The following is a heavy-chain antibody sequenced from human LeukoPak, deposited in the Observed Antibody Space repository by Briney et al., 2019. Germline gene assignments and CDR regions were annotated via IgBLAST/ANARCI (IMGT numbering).Heavy chain of an antibody. CDR2: INHSGST. D-gene: IGHD1-26*01. V-gene: IGHV4-34*01. CDR3: ASIVGATALDY. CDR1: GFTFSNYA. J-gene: IGHJ4*02. Sequence: GSLRLSCAASGFTFSNYAMHWIRQPPGKGLEWIGEINHSGSTNYNPSLKSRVTISVDTSKNQFSLKLSSVTAADTAVYYCASIVGATALDYWGQGTLVTVSS.